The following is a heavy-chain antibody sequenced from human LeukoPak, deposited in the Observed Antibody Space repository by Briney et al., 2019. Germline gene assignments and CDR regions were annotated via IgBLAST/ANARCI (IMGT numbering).Heavy chain of an antibody. CDR3: ARHVPPPYYFDY. Sequence: PSETLSLTCTVSGGSISSYYWSWIRQPPGKGLEWIGYIYTSGSTNYNPSLKSRVTISVDTFKNQFSLKLSSVTAADTAVYYCARHVPPPYYFDYWGQGTLVTVSS. D-gene: IGHD2-2*01. CDR2: IYTSGST. J-gene: IGHJ4*02. V-gene: IGHV4-4*09. CDR1: GGSISSYY.